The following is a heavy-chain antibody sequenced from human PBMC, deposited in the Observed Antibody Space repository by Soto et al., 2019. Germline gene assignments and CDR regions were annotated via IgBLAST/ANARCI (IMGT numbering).Heavy chain of an antibody. CDR1: GYTITSYC. D-gene: IGHD6-6*01. CDR2: INAGNGNT. Sequence: AAVKVSCKASGYTITSYCMHWGRQAPGQRLEWMGWINAGNGNTKYSQKFRGRVTITRDTSASTAYMELSSLRSEDTAVYYCAREKLVGGFDSWGQGTLVTVSS. J-gene: IGHJ5*01. V-gene: IGHV1-3*01. CDR3: AREKLVGGFDS.